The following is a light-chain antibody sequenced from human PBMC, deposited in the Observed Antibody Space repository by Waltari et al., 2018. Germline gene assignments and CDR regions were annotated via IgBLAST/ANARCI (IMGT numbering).Light chain of an antibody. CDR2: GVY. Sequence: QSVLTQPRSVSGSPGQSVALSCTRTRSDLGAYDYVSWYQQYPGKAPKVMIYGVYKRPSGVPVRFSGSKSGNTASLTISGLQAEDEADYYCCSYANAKWVFGGGTRLTVL. CDR1: RSDLGAYDY. J-gene: IGLJ3*02. V-gene: IGLV2-11*01. CDR3: CSYANAKWV.